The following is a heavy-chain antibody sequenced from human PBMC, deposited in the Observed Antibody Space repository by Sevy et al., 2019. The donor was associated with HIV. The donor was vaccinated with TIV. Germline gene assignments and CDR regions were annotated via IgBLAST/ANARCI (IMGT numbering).Heavy chain of an antibody. CDR1: GGTFSSYG. D-gene: IGHD6-19*01. CDR3: ARGGGNGWYYFDY. J-gene: IGHJ4*02. CDR2: LIPILGTV. Sequence: ASVKVSCKASGGTFSSYGISWVRQAPGQGLEWVGGLIPILGTVNYAQKFQGRVTITADESTKTAYMERSSLRSEDTAVYYCARGGGNGWYYFDYWGQETLVTVSS. V-gene: IGHV1-69*13.